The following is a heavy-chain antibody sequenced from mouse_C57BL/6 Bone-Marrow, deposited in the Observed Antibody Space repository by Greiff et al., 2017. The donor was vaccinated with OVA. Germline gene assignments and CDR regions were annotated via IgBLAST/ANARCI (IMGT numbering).Heavy chain of an antibody. CDR3: ARRYYGSSWYFDV. D-gene: IGHD1-1*01. V-gene: IGHV1-55*01. J-gene: IGHJ1*03. CDR2: IYPGSGST. CDR1: GYTFTSYW. Sequence: QVQLQQPGAELVKPGASVKMSCKASGYTFTSYWITWVKQRPGQGLEWIGDIYPGSGSTNYNEKFKSKATLTVDPSSSTASMQLSSLTSADSAVYYCARRYYGSSWYFDVWGTGTTVTVSS.